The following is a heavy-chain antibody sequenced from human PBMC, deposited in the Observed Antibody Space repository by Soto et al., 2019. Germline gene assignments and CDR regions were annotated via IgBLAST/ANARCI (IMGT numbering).Heavy chain of an antibody. J-gene: IGHJ4*02. CDR3: ASSVVDYYGSGSYYLLGYFDY. Sequence: PSETLSLTCAVSGGSISSGGYSWSWIRQPPGKGLEWIGYIYHSGSTYYNPSLKSRVTISVDRPKNQFSLKLSSVTAADTAVYYCASSVVDYYGSGSYYLLGYFDYWGQASLVTVPS. D-gene: IGHD3-10*01. CDR1: GGSISSGGYS. V-gene: IGHV4-30-2*01. CDR2: IYHSGST.